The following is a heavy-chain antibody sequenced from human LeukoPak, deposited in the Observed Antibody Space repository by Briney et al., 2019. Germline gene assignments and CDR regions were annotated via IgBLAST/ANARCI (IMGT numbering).Heavy chain of an antibody. D-gene: IGHD2-2*01. V-gene: IGHV1-58*01. J-gene: IGHJ6*02. Sequence: SVKVSCKASGFTFTSPAVQWVRQARGQRLEWIGWIVVGSGNTNYAQKFQERVTITRDMSTSTAYMELSSLRSEDTAVYYCAARGYCSSTSCPYYYYGMDVWGQGTTVTVSS. CDR3: AARGYCSSTSCPYYYYGMDV. CDR1: GFTFTSPA. CDR2: IVVGSGNT.